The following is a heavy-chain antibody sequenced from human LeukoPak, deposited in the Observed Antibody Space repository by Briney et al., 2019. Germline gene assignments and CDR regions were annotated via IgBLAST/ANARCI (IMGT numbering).Heavy chain of an antibody. CDR3: ARGSEFLEWLLFY. CDR1: GGTFSSYA. Sequence: SVKVSCKASGGTFSSYAISWVRQAPGQGLEWMGGIIPIFGTANYAQKFQGRVTITTDESTSTAYMELSSLRSEDTAVYYCARGSEFLEWLLFYWGQGTLVTFSS. CDR2: IIPIFGTA. V-gene: IGHV1-69*05. D-gene: IGHD3-3*01. J-gene: IGHJ4*02.